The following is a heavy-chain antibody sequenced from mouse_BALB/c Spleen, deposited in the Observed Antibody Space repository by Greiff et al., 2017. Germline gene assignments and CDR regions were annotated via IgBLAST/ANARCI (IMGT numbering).Heavy chain of an antibody. CDR2: ISSGGST. D-gene: IGHD1-1*02. V-gene: IGHV5-6-5*01. CDR1: GFTFSSYA. J-gene: IGHJ2*01. Sequence: EVHLVESGGGLVKPGGSRKLSCAASGFTFSSYAMPWVRQTPEKRLEWVASISSGGSTYYPESVKGGFTISRDNAKNILYLQMSRLRSKDTAMYFCSSGYGPYYFYYWGQGTTLTVSA. CDR3: SSGYGPYYFYY.